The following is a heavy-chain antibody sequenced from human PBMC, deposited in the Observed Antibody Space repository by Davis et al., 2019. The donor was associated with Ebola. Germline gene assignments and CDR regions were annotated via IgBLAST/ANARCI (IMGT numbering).Heavy chain of an antibody. CDR1: GFTFSSYG. D-gene: IGHD6-19*01. CDR3: AKSLRHRSSGWYFDY. V-gene: IGHV3-30*18. Sequence: GESLKISCAASGFTFSSYGLHWVRQAPGKGLEWVAVISYDGGNEYYADSVKGRFTISRDNSKNTLYLQMNSLRAEDTAVYYCAKSLRHRSSGWYFDYWGQGTLVTVSS. J-gene: IGHJ4*02. CDR2: ISYDGGNE.